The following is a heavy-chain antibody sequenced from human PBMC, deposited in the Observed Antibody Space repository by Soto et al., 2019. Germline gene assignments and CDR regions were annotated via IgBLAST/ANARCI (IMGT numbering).Heavy chain of an antibody. CDR2: IMPIFATP. CDR1: GSTFSTSA. CDR3: ARDKDRQQLGGNYYYILDV. Sequence: QVQLMQSGAEVKKPGSSVKVSCKASGSTFSTSAISWVRQAPGEGLEWVGGIMPIFATPDYAQKFQGRVTISADESTATAYLELTSLTTDDTAVYHCARDKDRQQLGGNYYYILDVWGQGTAITVSS. V-gene: IGHV1-69*12. J-gene: IGHJ6*02. D-gene: IGHD3-3*02.